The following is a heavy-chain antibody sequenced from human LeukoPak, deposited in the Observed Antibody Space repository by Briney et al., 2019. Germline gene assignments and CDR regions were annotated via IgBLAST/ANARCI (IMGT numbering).Heavy chain of an antibody. CDR2: IYPGDSDT. Sequence: GESLKISCKGSGYSFTNYWIGWVRQMPGKGLEWMAIIYPGDSDTRYSPSFQGQVTISADKSISTAYLQWSSLKASDTAMYYCARPPDTVTSDAFDIWGQGTMVTVSS. CDR1: GYSFTNYW. D-gene: IGHD4-17*01. J-gene: IGHJ3*02. CDR3: ARPPDTVTSDAFDI. V-gene: IGHV5-51*01.